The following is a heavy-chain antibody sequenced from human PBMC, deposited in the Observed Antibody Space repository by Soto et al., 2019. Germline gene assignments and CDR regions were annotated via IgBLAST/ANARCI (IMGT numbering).Heavy chain of an antibody. Sequence: PGGSPRFFCPASRCPFSNSAMHCVHQAPRRGRQDLSASTSKVVSTYYAASVRVRFTISRDNSKNKLYLQLSSLRPEDTDIYYCMTVDTTMTEGRYFGYWGQRTLVT. CDR2: STSKVVST. V-gene: IGHV3-64D*06. CDR3: MTVDTTMTEGRYFGY. D-gene: IGHD5-18*01. J-gene: IGHJ4*02. CDR1: RCPFSNSA.